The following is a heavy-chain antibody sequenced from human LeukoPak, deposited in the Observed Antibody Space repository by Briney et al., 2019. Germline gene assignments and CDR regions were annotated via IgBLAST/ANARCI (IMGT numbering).Heavy chain of an antibody. J-gene: IGHJ1*01. CDR1: GFTFSSYG. CDR2: IRYDGSNK. D-gene: IGHD2-8*02. CDR3: ARDRETYSTGRFQY. Sequence: GGSLRLSCAASGFTFSSYGMHWVRQAPGKGLEWVAFIRYDGSNKYYADSVKGRFTISRDNAKNSLFLQMSSLRAEDTAVYYCARDRETYSTGRFQYWGQGTPVTVSS. V-gene: IGHV3-30*02.